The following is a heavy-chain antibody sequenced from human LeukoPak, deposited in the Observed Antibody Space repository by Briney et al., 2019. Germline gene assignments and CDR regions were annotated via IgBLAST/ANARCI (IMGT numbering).Heavy chain of an antibody. CDR1: GGTFSSYA. CDR3: ARDELNAFDI. V-gene: IGHV1-69*06. J-gene: IGHJ3*02. Sequence: ASVTVSCKASGGTFSSYAISWVRQAPGQGLEWMGGIIPIFGTANYAQKFQGRVTITADRSTSTAYMELSSLRSEDTAVYYCARDELNAFDIWGQGTMVTVSS. D-gene: IGHD1-26*01. CDR2: IIPIFGTA.